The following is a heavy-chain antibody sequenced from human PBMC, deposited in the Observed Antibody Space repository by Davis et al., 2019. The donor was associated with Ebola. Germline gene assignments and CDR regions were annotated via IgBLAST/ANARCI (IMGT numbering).Heavy chain of an antibody. J-gene: IGHJ5*02. CDR2: IYSSGTT. Sequence: GESLKISCAASGFTVSSSYMSWIRQASGKGLEWVSTIYSSGTTFYADSVKGRFSISRDNSKNTVYLQMNSLRDEDTAVYYCARDGHSTWVGWFDPWGQGTLVTVSS. V-gene: IGHV3-53*01. CDR1: GFTVSSSY. CDR3: ARDGHSTWVGWFDP. D-gene: IGHD4-23*01.